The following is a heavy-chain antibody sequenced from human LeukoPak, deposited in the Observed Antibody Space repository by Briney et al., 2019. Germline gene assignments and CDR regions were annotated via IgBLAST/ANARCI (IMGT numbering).Heavy chain of an antibody. CDR1: GFTFRSYA. D-gene: IGHD2-8*01. Sequence: GGSLRLSCAASGFTFRSYAMSWVRQAPGKGLEWVSAISGSGVSTYYADSVKGRFTISRDNSKNTLYLQMNSLRAEDTAVYYCAREGRYCTNGVCFYFDYWGQGTLVTVSS. V-gene: IGHV3-23*01. CDR2: ISGSGVST. J-gene: IGHJ4*02. CDR3: AREGRYCTNGVCFYFDY.